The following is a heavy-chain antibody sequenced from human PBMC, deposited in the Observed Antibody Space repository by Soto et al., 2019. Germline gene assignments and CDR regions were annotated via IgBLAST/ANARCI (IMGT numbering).Heavy chain of an antibody. CDR1: GGSISNYY. D-gene: IGHD5-18*01. CDR2: IYSSGST. Sequence: ETLSLTCTVSGGSISNYYWNWIRQSPGKGLEWIGYIYSSGSTHYNPSLQNRVTISIDTSKNQVSLKVNSVTAADTAVYYCARDHPHSYGVYYFDYWGQGIPVTVSS. V-gene: IGHV4-59*01. J-gene: IGHJ4*02. CDR3: ARDHPHSYGVYYFDY.